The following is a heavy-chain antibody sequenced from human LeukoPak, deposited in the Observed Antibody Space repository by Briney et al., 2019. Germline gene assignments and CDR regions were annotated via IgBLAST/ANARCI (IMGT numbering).Heavy chain of an antibody. Sequence: GGSLRLSCAACGFTFSSYAMNWVRQSPGKGLEWISYISSSGTSIYYADSVKGRFTISRDNARNSLYLQIHSLRAEDTAVYYCARDLFFGRAYWGQGTLVTVSS. D-gene: IGHD2-21*01. CDR1: GFTFSSYA. J-gene: IGHJ4*02. V-gene: IGHV3-48*01. CDR3: ARDLFFGRAY. CDR2: ISSSGTSI.